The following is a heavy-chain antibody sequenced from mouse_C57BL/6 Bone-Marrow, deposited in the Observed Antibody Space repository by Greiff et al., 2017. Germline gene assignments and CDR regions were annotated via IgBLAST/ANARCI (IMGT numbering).Heavy chain of an antibody. CDR1: GFSFTRYG. V-gene: IGHV2-5*01. CDR3: AKLNGRGAY. J-gene: IGHJ3*01. D-gene: IGHD1-1*01. CDR2: IWSGGST. Sequence: VQLQQSGPGLVQPSQSLSITCTVSGFSFTRYGVHWVRQSPGTGLEWLGVIWSGGSTDYNAAFMSRLSISKDNSNSQVFFKMNSLQADATAVYYCAKLNGRGAYWGQGTLVTVSA.